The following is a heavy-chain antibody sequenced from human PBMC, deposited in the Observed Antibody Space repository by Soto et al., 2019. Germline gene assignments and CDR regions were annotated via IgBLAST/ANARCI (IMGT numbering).Heavy chain of an antibody. CDR1: GGSISSSSYY. V-gene: IGHV4-39*01. CDR2: IYYSGST. CDR3: ASQNYYYYGMDV. J-gene: IGHJ6*02. Sequence: SETLSLTCTVSGGSISSSSYYWGWIRQPPGKGLEWIGSIYYSGSTYYNPSPKSRVTISVDTSKNQFSLKLSSVTAADTAVYYCASQNYYYYGMDVWGQGTTVTVSS.